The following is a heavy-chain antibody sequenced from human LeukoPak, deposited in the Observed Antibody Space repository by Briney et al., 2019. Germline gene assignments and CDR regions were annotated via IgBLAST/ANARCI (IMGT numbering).Heavy chain of an antibody. D-gene: IGHD2/OR15-2a*01. Sequence: GGSLRLSCAASGFTVSSNYMSWVRQAPGKGLECVANIKGDGSEKYYVDSVKGRFTISRDDAKNSLYLQMNSLRAEDTALYYCARLNRGYCYGTTCYMEPGAGHWGQGTLVTVSS. V-gene: IGHV3-7*01. CDR3: ARLNRGYCYGTTCYMEPGAGH. CDR2: IKGDGSEK. J-gene: IGHJ4*02. CDR1: GFTVSSNY.